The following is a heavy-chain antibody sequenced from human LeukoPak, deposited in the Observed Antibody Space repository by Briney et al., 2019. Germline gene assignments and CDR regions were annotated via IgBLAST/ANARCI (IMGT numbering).Heavy chain of an antibody. J-gene: IGHJ4*02. CDR2: ISGDGSTT. CDR3: ARLDILTGNYYYFNF. CDR1: GFTFSSYW. Sequence: GGSLRLSCAASGFTFSSYWMHWVRQAPGMGLVWVSRISGDGSTTSYADSVKSRFTISRDNAKNTLYLQMNSLRAEDTAVYYCARLDILTGNYYYFNFWGQGTLVTVSS. D-gene: IGHD3-9*01. V-gene: IGHV3-74*01.